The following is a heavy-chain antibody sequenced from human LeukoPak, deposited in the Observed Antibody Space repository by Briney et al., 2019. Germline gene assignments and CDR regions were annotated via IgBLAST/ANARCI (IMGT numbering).Heavy chain of an antibody. J-gene: IGHJ4*02. D-gene: IGHD6-13*01. Sequence: SETLSLTCAVSGGSIGASINSPNWWSWVRQPPGKGLEWIGEIFHSGSTNYNPSLKSRVTMSVDKSKNQFSLNLTSVTAADTAVYYCARGLGQLVQGGADYWGQGTLVTVSS. CDR1: GGSIGASINSPNW. V-gene: IGHV4-4*02. CDR3: ARGLGQLVQGGADY. CDR2: IFHSGST.